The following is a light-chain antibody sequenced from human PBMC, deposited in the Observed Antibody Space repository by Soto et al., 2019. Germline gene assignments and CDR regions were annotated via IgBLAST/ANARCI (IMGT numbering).Light chain of an antibody. CDR2: SAS. J-gene: IGKJ4*01. V-gene: IGKV1-16*01. CDR3: QQYNFYPFT. Sequence: DVQMTQSPSSLSASVGDRVTLTCRASQDISIYLAWFQQKPGKAPKSLLYSASNLQSGVPSRFSGSGSGTDFTLTISSRQPEDFATYYCQQYNFYPFTFGGGTNVEIQ. CDR1: QDISIY.